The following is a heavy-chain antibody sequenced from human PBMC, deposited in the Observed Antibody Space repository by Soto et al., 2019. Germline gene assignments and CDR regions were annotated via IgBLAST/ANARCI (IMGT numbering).Heavy chain of an antibody. CDR2: IYHSGTF. CDR3: ARGQFYSGSGNLGGEYCGGDCYWENAFDI. Sequence: SETLSLTCAVSGGSIGGVGYAWSWIRQPPGGGLEWIGYIYHSGTFLKSPSLKTRLTMSLDMSNNQFSLTLNSMTAADTAVYYCARGQFYSGSGNLGGEYCGGDCYWENAFDIWGQGTMVTVSS. J-gene: IGHJ3*02. V-gene: IGHV4-30-2*01. CDR1: GGSIGGVGYA. D-gene: IGHD2-21*02.